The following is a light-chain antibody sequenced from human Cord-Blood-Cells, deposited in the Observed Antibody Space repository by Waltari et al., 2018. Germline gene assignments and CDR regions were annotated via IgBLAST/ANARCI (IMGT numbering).Light chain of an antibody. CDR1: QRISSW. J-gene: IGKJ1*01. Sequence: DIQMTQSPSTLSASVGDRVTITCRASQRISSWLAWYQQKPGKAPKLLIYDGSSLESGVPSRFSGSGSGTDFTPPISSLQPDDFATYYCQQYNSYSWTFGPGTKVEIK. CDR2: DGS. V-gene: IGKV1-5*01. CDR3: QQYNSYSWT.